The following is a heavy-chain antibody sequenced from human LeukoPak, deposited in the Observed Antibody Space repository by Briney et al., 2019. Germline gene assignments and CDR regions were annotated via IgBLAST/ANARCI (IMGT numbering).Heavy chain of an antibody. CDR1: GFTCDYYA. Sequence: GGSRRLSCAAAGFTCDYYAMHWLRQAPGKGLGGVSLISGDGGSTYYADSVNGRFTISRDNRKNSLYLQMNSLRTEDTASYYCAKDYSSSWYLAYWGQGTLVTASS. V-gene: IGHV3-43*02. CDR2: ISGDGGST. D-gene: IGHD6-13*01. CDR3: AKDYSSSWYLAY. J-gene: IGHJ4*02.